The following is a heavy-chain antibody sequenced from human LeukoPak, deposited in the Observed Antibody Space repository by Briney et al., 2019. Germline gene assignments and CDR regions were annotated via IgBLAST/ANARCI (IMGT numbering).Heavy chain of an antibody. Sequence: SEPLSLTCAVYGGSFSGYYWSWIRQPPGKGLEWIGEINHSGSTNYNPSLKSRVTISVDTSKNQFSLKLSSVTAADTAVYYCARANSIIAAAEWFDPWGQGTLVTVSS. CDR1: GGSFSGYY. J-gene: IGHJ5*02. CDR2: INHSGST. CDR3: ARANSIIAAAEWFDP. D-gene: IGHD6-13*01. V-gene: IGHV4-34*01.